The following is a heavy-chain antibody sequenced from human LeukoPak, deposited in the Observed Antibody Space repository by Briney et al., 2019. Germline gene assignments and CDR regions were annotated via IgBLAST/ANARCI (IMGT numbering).Heavy chain of an antibody. CDR2: ISSSGSTI. D-gene: IGHD4-11*01. J-gene: IGHJ3*02. V-gene: IGHV3-48*03. CDR3: AGENSNYSVSDAFDI. Sequence: QPGGSLRLSCAASGFTFSSYEMNWVRQAPGKGLEWVSYISSSGSTIYYADSVKGRFTISRDNAKNSLYPQMNSLRAEDTAVYYCAGENSNYSVSDAFDIWGQGTMVTVSS. CDR1: GFTFSSYE.